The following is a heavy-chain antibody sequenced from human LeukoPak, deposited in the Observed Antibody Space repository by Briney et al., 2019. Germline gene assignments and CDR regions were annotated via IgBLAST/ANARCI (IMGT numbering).Heavy chain of an antibody. V-gene: IGHV3-7*01. D-gene: IGHD3-22*01. CDR2: IKQDGSEI. CDR1: GFTFSTYW. Sequence: PGGSLRLFCAASGFTFSTYWMTWVRQAPGKGLEWVANIKQDGSEIRYVDSVKGRFTISRDNAKNSLYLQMNSLRAEDTAVYYCARDYYGPTRGDFDYWGQGTLVTVSS. J-gene: IGHJ4*02. CDR3: ARDYYGPTRGDFDY.